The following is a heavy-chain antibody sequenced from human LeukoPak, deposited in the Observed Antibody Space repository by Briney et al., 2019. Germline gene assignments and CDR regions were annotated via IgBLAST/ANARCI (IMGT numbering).Heavy chain of an antibody. CDR1: GFTFSSYE. D-gene: IGHD3-22*01. V-gene: IGHV3-48*03. CDR2: ISSSGSTI. CDR3: ARGPFPYYYDSSGYRKRAFDI. Sequence: PGGSLRLSCAASGFTFSSYEMNWVRQAPGKGLEWVSYISSSGSTIYYADSVKGRFTISRDNAKNSLFLQMKSLRAEDTAAYYCARGPFPYYYDSSGYRKRAFDIWGQGTMVTVSS. J-gene: IGHJ3*02.